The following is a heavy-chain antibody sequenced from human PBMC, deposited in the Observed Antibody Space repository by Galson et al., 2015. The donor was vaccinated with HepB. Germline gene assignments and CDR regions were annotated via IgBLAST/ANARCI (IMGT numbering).Heavy chain of an antibody. D-gene: IGHD3-22*01. CDR1: GYTVTGYY. J-gene: IGHJ4*02. CDR3: AGVVIFPHPKYYFDY. V-gene: IGHV1-2*02. Sequence: SVKVACKASGYTVTGYYMHWGRQAPGQGLEWMGWVNPNSGGTNYAQKFQVRVTMTRDTSISTAYMELSRLRSDDTAVYYCAGVVIFPHPKYYFDYWGQGTLVTVSS. CDR2: VNPNSGGT.